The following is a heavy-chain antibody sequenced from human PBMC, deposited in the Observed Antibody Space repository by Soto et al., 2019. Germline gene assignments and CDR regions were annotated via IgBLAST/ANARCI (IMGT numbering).Heavy chain of an antibody. J-gene: IGHJ3*02. D-gene: IGHD2-8*01. Sequence: QVQLVESGGGVVQPGRSLRLSCAASGFTFSSYGMHWVRQAPGKGLEWVAVISYDGSNKYYADAVKGRFTISRDNSKNTLYLQMNSLRAEDTAVYYCAKDPYLFVLIGPRAFDIWGQGTMVTVSS. CDR1: GFTFSSYG. CDR2: ISYDGSNK. V-gene: IGHV3-30*18. CDR3: AKDPYLFVLIGPRAFDI.